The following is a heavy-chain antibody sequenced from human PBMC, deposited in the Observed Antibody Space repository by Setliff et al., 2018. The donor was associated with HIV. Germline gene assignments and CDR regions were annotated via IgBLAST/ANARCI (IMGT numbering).Heavy chain of an antibody. CDR1: GGSISSSFYY. D-gene: IGHD1-7*01. V-gene: IGHV4-39*02. CDR2: IYYSGNT. Sequence: SETLSLTCTVPGGSISSSFYYWGWIRQPPGKGLEWIGSIYYSGNTYSNTSLKGRVTMSVDTSKNHFSLKLSSVTAADTAVYYCARSPRKTGTTSAWGQGTLVTVSS. J-gene: IGHJ5*02. CDR3: ARSPRKTGTTSA.